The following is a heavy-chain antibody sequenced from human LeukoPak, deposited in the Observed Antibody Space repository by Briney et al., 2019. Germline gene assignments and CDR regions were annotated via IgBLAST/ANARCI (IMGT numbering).Heavy chain of an antibody. J-gene: IGHJ4*02. CDR2: INHSGST. Sequence: TSETLSLTCAVYGGSFSGYYWSWIRQPPGKGLEWIGEINHSGSTNYNPSLKSRVTISVDTSKNQFSLKLSSVTAADTAVYYCARHAILGPSDYWGQGTLVTVSS. CDR3: ARHAILGPSDY. V-gene: IGHV4-34*01. D-gene: IGHD2-15*01. CDR1: GGSFSGYY.